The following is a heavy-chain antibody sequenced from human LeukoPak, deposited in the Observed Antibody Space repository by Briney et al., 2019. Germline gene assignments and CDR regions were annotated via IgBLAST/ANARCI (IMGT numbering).Heavy chain of an antibody. Sequence: PGGSLRLSCAASGFTFSSYWMNWVRQAPGKGLEWVANIKQDGSEIYYVDSVKGRFTISRDNAKNSLYLQMNSLRAEDTAVYYCAKALIVLPRYYYGMDVWGQGTTVTVSS. CDR3: AKALIVLPRYYYGMDV. V-gene: IGHV3-7*03. J-gene: IGHJ6*02. D-gene: IGHD2/OR15-2a*01. CDR1: GFTFSSYW. CDR2: IKQDGSEI.